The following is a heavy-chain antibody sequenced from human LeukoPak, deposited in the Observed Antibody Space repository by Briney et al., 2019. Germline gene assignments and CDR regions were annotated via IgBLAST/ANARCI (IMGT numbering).Heavy chain of an antibody. D-gene: IGHD4-23*01. CDR3: TRELRWYFDY. V-gene: IGHV3-49*04. J-gene: IGHJ4*02. Sequence: PGGSLRLSCTASGFTFGDYAMSWVRQAPGKGLEWVGFTRSKAYGGTTEYAASVKGRFTISRDDSKSIAYLQMYSLKTEDTAVYYCTRELRWYFDYWGQGTLVTVSS. CDR1: GFTFGDYA. CDR2: TRSKAYGGTT.